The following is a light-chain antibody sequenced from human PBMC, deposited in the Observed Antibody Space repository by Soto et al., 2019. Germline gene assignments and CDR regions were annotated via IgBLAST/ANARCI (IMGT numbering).Light chain of an antibody. Sequence: EIVLTQSPGTLSLSPGERATLSCRASQSVNSRLAWYQHKPGQAPRLLISGASSRAPGIPARFSGSGSETEFTLTISSLQSEDFAVYYCQHYNNWPPWTFGQGTKVDIK. V-gene: IGKV3-15*01. CDR3: QHYNNWPPWT. CDR2: GAS. J-gene: IGKJ1*01. CDR1: QSVNSR.